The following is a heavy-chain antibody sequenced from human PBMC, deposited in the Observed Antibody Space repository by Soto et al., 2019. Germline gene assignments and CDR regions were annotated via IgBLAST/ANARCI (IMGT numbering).Heavy chain of an antibody. V-gene: IGHV3-7*01. Sequence: GGSLRLSCAASGFTFRSYWMTWVRQAPGKGLEWVANINQDGTEKNFVDSVKGRFTISRDNAENSLYLQMNSLRDEDTAVYYCARDALTTGYDALDIRGQGTTVTVSS. CDR1: GFTFRSYW. J-gene: IGHJ3*02. CDR2: INQDGTEK. D-gene: IGHD4-4*01. CDR3: ARDALTTGYDALDI.